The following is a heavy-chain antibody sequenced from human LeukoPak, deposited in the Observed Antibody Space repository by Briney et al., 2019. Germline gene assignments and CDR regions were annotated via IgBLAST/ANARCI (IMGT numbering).Heavy chain of an antibody. CDR3: ARDLGRDGYSSEYFQH. Sequence: KSGRSLRLSCAASGFTFSSYSMNWVRQAPAKRLEWVSSISSSSSYIFYADSVKGRFTISRDNAKNSLYLQMNSLRAEDTAVYYCARDLGRDGYSSEYFQHWGQGTLVTVSS. CDR2: ISSSSSYI. J-gene: IGHJ1*01. D-gene: IGHD5-24*01. CDR1: GFTFSSYS. V-gene: IGHV3-21*01.